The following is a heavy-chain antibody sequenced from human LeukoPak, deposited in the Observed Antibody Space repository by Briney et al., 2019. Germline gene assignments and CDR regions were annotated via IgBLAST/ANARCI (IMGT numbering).Heavy chain of an antibody. CDR2: ISAYNGNQ. D-gene: IGHD3-10*01. Sequence: ASEKVSCKASGYTFTSSGLSWVRQAPGQGLESMGWISAYNGNQNYAQKLQGRVTMNTDTSTSTAYMERRSLRSDDTAVYYCAKDLGITMVRGVPHYYYGMDVWGQGTTVTVSS. J-gene: IGHJ6*02. CDR3: AKDLGITMVRGVPHYYYGMDV. CDR1: GYTFTSSG. V-gene: IGHV1-18*01.